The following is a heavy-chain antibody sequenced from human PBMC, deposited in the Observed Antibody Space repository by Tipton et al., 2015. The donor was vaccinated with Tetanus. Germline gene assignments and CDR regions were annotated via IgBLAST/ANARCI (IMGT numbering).Heavy chain of an antibody. Sequence: GLVKPSETLSLTCTVSGASISGSRNFWGWIRQPPGEGLEWIASVYYDGSAYTNPSLKSRIAISIDTSGSQFSLKVHSVTAADTAFYYCTRHVVEAVPRWFDPWGQGTLVTVSS. D-gene: IGHD2-2*01. CDR1: GASISGSRNF. CDR3: TRHVVEAVPRWFDP. CDR2: VYYDGSA. V-gene: IGHV4-39*01. J-gene: IGHJ5*02.